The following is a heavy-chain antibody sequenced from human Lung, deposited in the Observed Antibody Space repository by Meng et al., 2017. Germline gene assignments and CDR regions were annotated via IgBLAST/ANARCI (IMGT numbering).Heavy chain of an antibody. CDR3: TKNDFYCLGY. CDR1: GGYISSDNW. CDR2: IYHSGST. J-gene: IGHJ4*02. D-gene: IGHD2-21*01. V-gene: IGHV4-4*03. Sequence: VHVEEAGPGMVKPPGTLSLPCAVSGGYISSDNWWRWVRQPPGKGLEWIGEIYHSGSTNYNPSLKSRITISVDKPKNQFSLTLSSVTAADTAVYYCTKNDFYCLGYWGQGTLVTVSS.